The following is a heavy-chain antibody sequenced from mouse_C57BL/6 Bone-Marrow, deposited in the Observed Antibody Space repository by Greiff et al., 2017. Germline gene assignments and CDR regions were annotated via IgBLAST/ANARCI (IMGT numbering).Heavy chain of an antibody. J-gene: IGHJ2*01. CDR1: GYAFSSSW. CDR2: IYPRSGNT. V-gene: IGHV1-81*01. Sequence: VQLQESGPELVKPGASVKISCKASGYAFSSSWMNWVKQRTGQGLEWIGEIYPRSGNTYYNEKFKGKATLTADKSSSTAYMELRSLTSEDSAVYFCARGVDDYWGQGTTLTVSS. CDR3: ARGVDDY.